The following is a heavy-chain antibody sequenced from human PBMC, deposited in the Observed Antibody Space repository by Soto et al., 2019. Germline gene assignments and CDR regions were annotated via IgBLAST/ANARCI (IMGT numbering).Heavy chain of an antibody. CDR2: ISGGGGSI. CDR1: GFTFTNYA. V-gene: IGHV3-23*01. J-gene: IGHJ4*02. D-gene: IGHD2-8*01. Sequence: EVQLLESGGGLVQPGGSLRLSCVASGFTFTNYAMNWVRQAPGKGLEWVSGISGGGGSIYYSDSVKGRFTISRDNSKNTLYLQMNSLRAEDTAVYYCAKDLMVAAGDYFAYWGQGTLVTVSS. CDR3: AKDLMVAAGDYFAY.